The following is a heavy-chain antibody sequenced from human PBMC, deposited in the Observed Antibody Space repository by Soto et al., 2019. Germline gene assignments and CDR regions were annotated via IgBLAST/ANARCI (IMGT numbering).Heavy chain of an antibody. CDR1: GFTFSSYG. J-gene: IGHJ6*03. V-gene: IGHV3-30*18. CDR3: AKDEGGRCSSTSCWAYYYYYYMDV. CDR2: ISYDGSNK. D-gene: IGHD2-2*01. Sequence: GGSLRLSCAASGFTFSSYGMHWVRQAPGKGLEWVAVISYDGSNKYYADSVKGRFTISRDNSKNTLYLQMNSLRAEDTAVYYCAKDEGGRCSSTSCWAYYYYYYMDVWGKGTTVTVSS.